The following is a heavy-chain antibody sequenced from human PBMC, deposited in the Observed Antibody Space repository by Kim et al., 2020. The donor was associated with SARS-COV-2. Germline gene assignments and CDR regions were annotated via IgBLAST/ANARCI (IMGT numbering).Heavy chain of an antibody. J-gene: IGHJ4*02. Sequence: GGSLRLSCAASGFTFGDYAMHWVRQAPGKGLEWVSGISWNSGSIGYADSVKGRFTISRDNAKNSLYLQMNSLRAEDTALYYCAKDTIPGIAVAGTYYWGQGTLVTVSS. V-gene: IGHV3-9*01. CDR2: ISWNSGSI. CDR1: GFTFGDYA. D-gene: IGHD6-19*01. CDR3: AKDTIPGIAVAGTYY.